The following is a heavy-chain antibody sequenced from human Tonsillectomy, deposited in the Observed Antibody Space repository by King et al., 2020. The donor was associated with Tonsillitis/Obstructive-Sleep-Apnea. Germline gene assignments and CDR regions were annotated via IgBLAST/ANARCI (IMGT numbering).Heavy chain of an antibody. D-gene: IGHD3-22*01. Sequence: VQLQESGPGLVKPSETLSLTCTVSGGYISSYYWSWIRQPPGKGLEWIGYIYYSGSTNYNPSLKSRVTISVDTSKNQFSLKLSSVTAADTAVYYCARGYYYDSSGHWGQGTLVPVSS. CDR2: IYYSGST. V-gene: IGHV4-59*01. CDR3: ARGYYYDSSGH. J-gene: IGHJ1*01. CDR1: GGYISSYY.